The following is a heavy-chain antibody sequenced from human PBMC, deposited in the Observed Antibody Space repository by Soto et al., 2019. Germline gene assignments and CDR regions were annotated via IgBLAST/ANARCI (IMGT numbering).Heavy chain of an antibody. Sequence: EVQLVESGGGLVQPGGSLRLSCAVSGFTFSSYSMNWVRQAPGKGLEWVSYISSSSSTIYYADSVKGRFTISRDNAKNSLYLQMNSLSAEDTAVYYCTREKSGTTAYWGQGTLVTVSS. D-gene: IGHD1-1*01. CDR2: ISSSSSTI. J-gene: IGHJ4*02. V-gene: IGHV3-48*01. CDR1: GFTFSSYS. CDR3: TREKSGTTAY.